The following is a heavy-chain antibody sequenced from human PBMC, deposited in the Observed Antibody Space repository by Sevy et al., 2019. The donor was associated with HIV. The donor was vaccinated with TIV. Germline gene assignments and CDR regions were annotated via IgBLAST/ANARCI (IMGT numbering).Heavy chain of an antibody. CDR2: FSFGCGRI. CDR3: AREGCTQPHDY. D-gene: IGHD2-8*01. CDR1: GFTFAKYS. V-gene: IGHV3-23*01. J-gene: IGHJ4*02. Sequence: GGSLRLSCADSGFTFAKYSMSWVRQAPGKGLEWVSTFSFGCGRINYADSVNGRFTISRDDSKNTLFLQMNSLRAEDTATYFCAREGCTQPHDYWGQGTLVTVSS.